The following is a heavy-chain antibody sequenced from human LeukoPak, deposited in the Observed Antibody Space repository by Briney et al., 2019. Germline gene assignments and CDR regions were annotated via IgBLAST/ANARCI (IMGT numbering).Heavy chain of an antibody. Sequence: HPGGSLRLSCAASGFTFSSYSMNWVRQAPGKGLEWVAFIWFDGSNKYYADSVKGRFTISRDNSKNTLYLQMNSLRAEDTAVYYCAKGVVPAAAVYMDVWGKGTTVTVSS. D-gene: IGHD2-2*01. CDR3: AKGVVPAAAVYMDV. J-gene: IGHJ6*03. CDR1: GFTFSSYS. CDR2: IWFDGSNK. V-gene: IGHV3-30*02.